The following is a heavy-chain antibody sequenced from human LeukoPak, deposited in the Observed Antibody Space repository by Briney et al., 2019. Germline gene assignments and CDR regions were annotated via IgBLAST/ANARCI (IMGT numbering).Heavy chain of an antibody. V-gene: IGHV1-46*01. D-gene: IGHD2-15*01. Sequence: ASVKVSCKASGYTFTSYYMHWVRQAPGQGLEWMGIINPSGGSTSYAQKFQGRVTMTRDTSTSTVYMELSSLRSEDTAVYYCAREAQAVVAVPHYFDYWGQGTLVTVSS. J-gene: IGHJ4*02. CDR3: AREAQAVVAVPHYFDY. CDR1: GYTFTSYY. CDR2: INPSGGST.